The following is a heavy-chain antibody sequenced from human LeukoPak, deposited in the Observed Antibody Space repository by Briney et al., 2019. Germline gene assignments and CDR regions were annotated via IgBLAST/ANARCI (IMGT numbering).Heavy chain of an antibody. J-gene: IGHJ6*03. CDR2: IYYAGDT. Sequence: SETLSLTCTVSGGPVSSSSYYWGWVRQSPEKGLECIGTIYYAGDTYYNPSLESRLTISVDTSKNQFSLKPSSVTAADTAVYYCARVGGRDIVVVPAAADYYMDVWGKGTTVTVSS. V-gene: IGHV4-39*01. CDR3: ARVGGRDIVVVPAAADYYMDV. D-gene: IGHD2-2*01. CDR1: GGPVSSSSYY.